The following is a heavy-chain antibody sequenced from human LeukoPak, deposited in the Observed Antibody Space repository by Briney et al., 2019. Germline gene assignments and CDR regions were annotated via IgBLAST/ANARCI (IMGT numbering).Heavy chain of an antibody. CDR3: ARLGGDGFDY. D-gene: IGHD4-17*01. CDR2: IFYSGSS. J-gene: IGHJ4*02. V-gene: IGHV4-59*08. CDR1: GGLINSNY. Sequence: SETLSLNCTVSGGLINSNYWSWIRQPPGKGLEWIGYIFYSGSSTYNPSLKSRVTISVDTSKNQFSLQLRSVTAADTAVYFCARLGGDGFDYWGLGTLITVSS.